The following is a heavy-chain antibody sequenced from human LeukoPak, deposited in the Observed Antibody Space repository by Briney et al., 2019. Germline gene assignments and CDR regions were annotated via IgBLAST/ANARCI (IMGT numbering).Heavy chain of an antibody. J-gene: IGHJ4*02. D-gene: IGHD1-26*01. CDR1: GFTFSSYS. V-gene: IGHV3-30*03. CDR2: ISYDGSNK. Sequence: GGSLRLSCAASGFTFSSYSMNWVRQVPGKGLEWVAVISYDGSNKYYADSVKGRFTISRDNSKNTLYLQMNSLRAEDTAVYYCAVRGIVGANDIDYWGQGTLVTVSS. CDR3: AVRGIVGANDIDY.